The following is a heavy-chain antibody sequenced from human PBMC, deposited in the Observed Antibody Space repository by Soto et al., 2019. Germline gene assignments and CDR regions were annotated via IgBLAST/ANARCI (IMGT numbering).Heavy chain of an antibody. CDR1: GGTFSSYA. V-gene: IGHV1-69*13. D-gene: IGHD5-12*01. Sequence: SVKVSCKASGGTFSSYAISWVRQAPGQGLEWMGGIIPIFGTANYAQRFQGRVTITADESTSTAYMELSSLRSEDTAVYYCAREFSEIVAAYYHYYGMDVWGQGTTVTVSS. J-gene: IGHJ6*02. CDR2: IIPIFGTA. CDR3: AREFSEIVAAYYHYYGMDV.